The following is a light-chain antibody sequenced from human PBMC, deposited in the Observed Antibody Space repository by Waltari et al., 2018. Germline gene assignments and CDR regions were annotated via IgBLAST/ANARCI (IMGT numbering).Light chain of an antibody. CDR3: QHYVRLPAT. CDR2: GAS. J-gene: IGKJ1*01. V-gene: IGKV3-20*01. CDR1: QSVSRS. Sequence: IVLTQSPGTLSLSPGERATLSCRASQSVSRSLAWYQPKPGQAPKLLIYGASTRATGSPDRFTGSGSGTDFSLTISSLEPEDFAIYFCQHYVRLPATFGQGTKVEIK.